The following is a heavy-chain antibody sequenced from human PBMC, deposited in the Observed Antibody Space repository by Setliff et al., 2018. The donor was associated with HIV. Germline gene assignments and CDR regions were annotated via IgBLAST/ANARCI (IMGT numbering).Heavy chain of an antibody. Sequence: SETLSLTCKVSGGSISSYYWSWIRQPPGKGLEWIGYIYYSGSTNYNPSLRSRVTISVDTSKNLFSLKLSPVTAADTAVYYCARDLWARGSEDGFDIWGQGTVVTVSS. J-gene: IGHJ3*02. D-gene: IGHD2-21*01. V-gene: IGHV4-59*12. CDR3: ARDLWARGSEDGFDI. CDR2: IYYSGST. CDR1: GGSISSYY.